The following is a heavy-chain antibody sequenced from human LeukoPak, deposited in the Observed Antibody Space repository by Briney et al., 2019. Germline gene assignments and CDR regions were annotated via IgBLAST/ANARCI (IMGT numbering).Heavy chain of an antibody. CDR2: IYTSGST. J-gene: IGHJ4*02. CDR3: ARDGDIRAGPFEY. D-gene: IGHD2-15*01. Sequence: SETLSLTCAVSGGSISSSNWWSWVRQPPGKGLEWIGRIYTSGSTNYNPSLKSRVTMSVDTSKNQFSLKLSSVTAADTAVYYCARDGDIRAGPFEYWGQGTLVTVSS. CDR1: GGSISSSNW. V-gene: IGHV4-4*02.